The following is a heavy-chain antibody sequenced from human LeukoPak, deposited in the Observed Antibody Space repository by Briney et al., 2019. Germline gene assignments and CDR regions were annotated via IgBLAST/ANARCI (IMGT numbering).Heavy chain of an antibody. D-gene: IGHD3-10*01. Sequence: SETLSLTCTVSGGSISSYYWNWIRQPPGKGLEWIGNIYYSGSTNYNPSLKSRVTISVDTSKNQFSLKLSSVTAADTAVYYCARFRGVRGVIVGGDYYYGMDVWGQGTTVTVSS. CDR1: GGSISSYY. J-gene: IGHJ6*02. CDR3: ARFRGVRGVIVGGDYYYGMDV. V-gene: IGHV4-59*08. CDR2: IYYSGST.